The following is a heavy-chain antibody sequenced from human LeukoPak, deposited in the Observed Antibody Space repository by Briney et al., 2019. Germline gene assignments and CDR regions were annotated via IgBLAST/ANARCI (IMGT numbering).Heavy chain of an antibody. J-gene: IGHJ4*02. CDR3: ATYYYDSSGYYHFDY. CDR2: ISSSGSTI. Sequence: PGGSLRLSCAASGFTFSSYEMNWVRQAPGKVLEWVSYISSSGSTIYYADSVKGRFTISRDNAKNSLYLQMNSLRAEDTAVYYCATYYYDSSGYYHFDYWGQGTLVTVSS. V-gene: IGHV3-48*03. D-gene: IGHD3-22*01. CDR1: GFTFSSYE.